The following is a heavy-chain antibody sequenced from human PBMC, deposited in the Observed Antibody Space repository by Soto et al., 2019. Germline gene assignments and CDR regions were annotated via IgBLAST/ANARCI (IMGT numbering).Heavy chain of an antibody. Sequence: PGESLKVSCKGSGYSFTSYWIGWVRQMPGKGLEWMGIIYPGDSDTRYSPSFQGQVTIPADKSISTAYLQWSSLKASDTAMYYCARYIAVAQQDWFDPWGQGTLVTVSS. CDR1: GYSFTSYW. V-gene: IGHV5-51*01. CDR3: ARYIAVAQQDWFDP. D-gene: IGHD6-19*01. J-gene: IGHJ5*02. CDR2: IYPGDSDT.